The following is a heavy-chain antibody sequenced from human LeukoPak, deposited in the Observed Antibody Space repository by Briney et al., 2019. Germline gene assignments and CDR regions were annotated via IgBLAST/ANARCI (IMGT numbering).Heavy chain of an antibody. V-gene: IGHV1-18*04. Sequence: GASVKVSCKASGYTFTSYSISWVRQAPGQGLEWMGWISAYNGNTNYAQKLQGRVTMTTDTSTSTAYMELRSLRSDDTAVYYCTRVLGGDRIAVISYYFDYWGQGTLVTVSS. CDR1: GYTFTSYS. CDR2: ISAYNGNT. D-gene: IGHD6-19*01. CDR3: TRVLGGDRIAVISYYFDY. J-gene: IGHJ4*02.